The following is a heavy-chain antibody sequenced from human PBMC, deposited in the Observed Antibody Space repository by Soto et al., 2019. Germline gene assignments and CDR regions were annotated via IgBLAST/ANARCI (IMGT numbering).Heavy chain of an antibody. V-gene: IGHV4-30-2*01. D-gene: IGHD6-13*01. CDR2: IYHSGST. CDR1: GGCISSGGYS. CDR3: ARAIAPAGTYYYYYGMDV. Sequence: SLSLTCAVCGGCISSGGYSWSWIRQPPGKGPEWIGYIYHSGSTYYNPSLKSRVTISVDRSKNQFSLKLSSVTAADTAVYYCARAIAPAGTYYYYYGMDVCGQRTTVTVSS. J-gene: IGHJ6*02.